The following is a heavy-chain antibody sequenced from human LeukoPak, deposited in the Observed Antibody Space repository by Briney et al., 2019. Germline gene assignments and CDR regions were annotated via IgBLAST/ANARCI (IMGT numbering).Heavy chain of an antibody. D-gene: IGHD1-1*01. CDR3: AREGKRRLARDAFDI. V-gene: IGHV3-23*01. Sequence: PAGGSLRLSCEGSGFSFRSYTMNWVRQVPGKGLEWVSTISASGVSAYYAVSVKGRFTISRDNSKNTFYMQMNSLRAEDAAVYYCAREGKRRLARDAFDIWGQGTMVTVSS. CDR1: GFSFRSYT. J-gene: IGHJ3*02. CDR2: ISASGVSA.